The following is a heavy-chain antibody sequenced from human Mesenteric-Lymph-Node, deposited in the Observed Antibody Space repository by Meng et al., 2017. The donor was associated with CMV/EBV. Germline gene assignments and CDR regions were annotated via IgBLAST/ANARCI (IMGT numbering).Heavy chain of an antibody. V-gene: IGHV3-23*01. Sequence: GESLKISCTLSGFDFSTYALSWVRQAPGKGLECVSGIAPSSAFTYYTDSVKGRFTISRDNAKNALYLQMNSLRADDTAVYYCVRGRYCSSSSCSVGWFDPWGQGTLVTVSS. D-gene: IGHD2-2*01. CDR3: VRGRYCSSSSCSVGWFDP. CDR1: GFDFSTYA. CDR2: IAPSSAFT. J-gene: IGHJ5*02.